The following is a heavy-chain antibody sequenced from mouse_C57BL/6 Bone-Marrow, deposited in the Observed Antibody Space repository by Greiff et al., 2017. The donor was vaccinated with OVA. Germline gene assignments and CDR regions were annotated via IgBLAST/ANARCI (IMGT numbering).Heavy chain of an antibody. CDR2: IRNKANNHAT. D-gene: IGHD1-1*01. CDR1: GFTFSDAW. V-gene: IGHV6-6*01. J-gene: IGHJ1*03. CDR3: TIHYGSRYFDV. Sequence: EVMLVESGGGLVQPGGSMKLSCAASGFTFSDAWMDWVRQSPEKGLEWVAEIRNKANNHATYYAESVKGRFTISRDDSKSSVYLQMTSLRAEDTGIYYCTIHYGSRYFDVWGTGTTVTVSS.